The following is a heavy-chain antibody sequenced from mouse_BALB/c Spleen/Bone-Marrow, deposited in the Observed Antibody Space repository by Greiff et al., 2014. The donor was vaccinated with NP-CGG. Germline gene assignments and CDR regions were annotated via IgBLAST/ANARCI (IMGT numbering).Heavy chain of an antibody. CDR2: INPYNDGT. J-gene: IGHJ4*01. D-gene: IGHD2-10*02. CDR3: ARKVWYYAMDY. V-gene: IGHV1-14*01. Sequence: VQLKESGPELVKPGASVKMSCKASGYTFTSYVMHWVKQKPGQGLEWIGYINPYNDGTKYNEKFKGKATLTSDKSSSTAYMELSSLTSEDSAVYYCARKVWYYAMDYWGQGTSVTVFS. CDR1: GYTFTSYV.